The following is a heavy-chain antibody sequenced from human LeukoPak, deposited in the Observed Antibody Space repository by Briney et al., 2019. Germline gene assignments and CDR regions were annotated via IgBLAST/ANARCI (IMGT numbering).Heavy chain of an antibody. Sequence: PSETLSLTCTVSGGSISSYYWSWIRQPPGKGLEYIGYISYSGTTSYNPSLKSRVTISVDMSKNQFSLKLTSVTAADSAVYYCARGLAIQPYYFDYWGQGTLVTVSS. CDR3: ARGLAIQPYYFDY. CDR1: GGSISSYY. CDR2: ISYSGTT. J-gene: IGHJ4*02. D-gene: IGHD3-3*01. V-gene: IGHV4-59*01.